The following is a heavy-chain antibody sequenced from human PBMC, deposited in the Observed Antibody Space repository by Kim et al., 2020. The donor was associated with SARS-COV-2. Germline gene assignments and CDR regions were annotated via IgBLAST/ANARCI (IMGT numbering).Heavy chain of an antibody. CDR2: IYGTGAT. Sequence: SETLSLTCTVSGGSVSSYDYYWNWIRQTPGKGLEWIGYIYGTGATDYSASLKSRVSISLDTSTNTVSIHLRSATAADTAVYFCARSASGVFIGFDSWGQG. CDR3: ARSASGVFIGFDS. V-gene: IGHV4-30-4*01. J-gene: IGHJ4*02. CDR1: GGSVSSYDYY. D-gene: IGHD2-15*01.